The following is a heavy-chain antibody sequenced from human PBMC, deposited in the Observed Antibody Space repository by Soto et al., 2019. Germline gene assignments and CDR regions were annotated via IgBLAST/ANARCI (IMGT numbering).Heavy chain of an antibody. J-gene: IGHJ6*02. CDR3: ARDGSSGGGGRYYYGMDV. CDR2: IKHSGST. V-gene: IGHV4-34*01. CDR1: GGSFSGYY. Sequence: QGQLQQWGAGLLKPSETLSLTCAVYGGSFSGYYWSWIRQPPGKGLEWIGEIKHSGSTNYTPSLKSRVTISVDTSKNQCPLKLSSVTAAATAVYYCARDGSSGGGGRYYYGMDVWGPGTTVTVSS. D-gene: IGHD6-6*01.